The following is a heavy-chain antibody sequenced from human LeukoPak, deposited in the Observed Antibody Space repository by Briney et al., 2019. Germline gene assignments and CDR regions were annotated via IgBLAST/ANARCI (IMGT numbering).Heavy chain of an antibody. D-gene: IGHD3-22*01. CDR3: AEDIFSSGYYVGGGFDY. CDR1: GFTFDDYA. V-gene: IGHV3-9*01. Sequence: GGSLRLSCAASGFTFDDYAMHWVRQAPGKGLGWVSGISWNGGSIGYADSVKGRFTISRDNAKNSLYLQMNSLRAEDTALYYCAEDIFSSGYYVGGGFDYWGQGTLVTVSS. J-gene: IGHJ4*02. CDR2: ISWNGGSI.